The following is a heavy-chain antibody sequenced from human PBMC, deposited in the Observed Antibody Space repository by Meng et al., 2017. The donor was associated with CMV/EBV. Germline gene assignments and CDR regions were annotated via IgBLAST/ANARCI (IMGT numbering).Heavy chain of an antibody. CDR3: ARVGVRLGPFDY. J-gene: IGHJ4*02. CDR2: INPNSGGT. V-gene: IGHV1-2*02. CDR1: GYTFPGYY. D-gene: IGHD1-26*01. Sequence: QVARVQVGVEVKKPGASGKVSCKASGYTFPGYYMHWVRQAPGQGLEWMGWINPNSGGTNYAQKFQGRVTMTRDTSISTAYMELSRLRSDDTAVYYCARVGVRLGPFDYWGQGTLVTVSS.